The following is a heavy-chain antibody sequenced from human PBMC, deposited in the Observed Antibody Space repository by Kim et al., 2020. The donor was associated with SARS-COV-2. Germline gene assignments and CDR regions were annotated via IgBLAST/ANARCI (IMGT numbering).Heavy chain of an antibody. J-gene: IGHJ4*02. CDR1: GGSISSSSYY. Sequence: SETLSLTCTVSGGSISSSSYYWGWIRQPPGKGLEWIGSIYYSGSTYYNPSLKSRVTISVDTSKNQFSLKLSSVTAADTAVYYCARLAVAGTDWGQGTLVTVSS. D-gene: IGHD6-19*01. CDR3: ARLAVAGTD. CDR2: IYYSGST. V-gene: IGHV4-39*01.